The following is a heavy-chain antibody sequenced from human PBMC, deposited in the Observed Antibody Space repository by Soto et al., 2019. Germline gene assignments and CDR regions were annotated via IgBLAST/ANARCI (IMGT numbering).Heavy chain of an antibody. CDR1: GGSFSGYY. CDR3: ARGYGSGSYYKIVAYYFDY. Sequence: SETLSLTCAVYGGSFSGYYWSWIRQPPGKGLEWIGEINHSGSTNYNPSLKSRVTISVDTSKNQFSLKLSSVTAADTAVYYCARGYGSGSYYKIVAYYFDYWGQGTLVTVSA. V-gene: IGHV4-34*01. CDR2: INHSGST. J-gene: IGHJ4*02. D-gene: IGHD3-10*01.